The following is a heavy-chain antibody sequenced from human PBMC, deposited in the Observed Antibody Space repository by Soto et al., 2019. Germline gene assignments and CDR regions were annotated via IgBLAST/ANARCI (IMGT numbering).Heavy chain of an antibody. Sequence: LSLTFAVSGGSISSGGYSWSWIRQPPGKGLEWIGYIYHSGSTYYNPSLKSRVTISVDRSKNQFSLKLSSVTAADTAVYYCASSKGRYYFDYWGQGTLVTVSS. CDR1: GGSISSGGYS. J-gene: IGHJ4*02. CDR3: ASSKGRYYFDY. V-gene: IGHV4-30-2*01. CDR2: IYHSGST.